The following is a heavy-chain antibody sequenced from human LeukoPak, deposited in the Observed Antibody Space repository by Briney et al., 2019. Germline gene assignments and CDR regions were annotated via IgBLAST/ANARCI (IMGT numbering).Heavy chain of an antibody. CDR3: AKVHNRIVGVKYYFDY. Sequence: GGSLRLSCAASGFTFSSYAMTWARQAPGKGLEWVSAISGSGGSTYYADSVKGRFTISRDNSKNTLYLQMNSLRAEDTAVYYCAKVHNRIVGVKYYFDYWGQGTLVTVSS. CDR2: ISGSGGST. CDR1: GFTFSSYA. V-gene: IGHV3-23*01. D-gene: IGHD1-26*01. J-gene: IGHJ4*02.